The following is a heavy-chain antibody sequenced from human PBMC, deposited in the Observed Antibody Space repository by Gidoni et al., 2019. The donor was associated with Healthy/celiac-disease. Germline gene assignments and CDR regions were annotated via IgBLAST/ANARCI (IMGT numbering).Heavy chain of an antibody. J-gene: IGHJ5*02. CDR3: ARAGRQWLNNWFDP. D-gene: IGHD6-19*01. CDR1: GYSISSGYY. CDR2: IYHSGST. V-gene: IGHV4-38-2*02. Sequence: QVQLQESGPGLVKPSETLSLTCTVSGYSISSGYYWGWIRQPPGKGLEWIGSIYHSGSTYYNPSLKSRVTISVDTSKNQFSLKLSSVTAADTAVYYCARAGRQWLNNWFDPWGQGTLVTVSS.